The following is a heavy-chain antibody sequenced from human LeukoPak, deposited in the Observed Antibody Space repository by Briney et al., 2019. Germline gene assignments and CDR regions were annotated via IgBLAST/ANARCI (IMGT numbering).Heavy chain of an antibody. Sequence: PGGSLRLSCAASGFTFSSYGMHWVRQAPGKGLEWVAVIWYDGSNKYYADSVKGRFTISRDNSKNTLYLQMNSLRAGDTAVYYCAREGGSSSSALDYWGQGTLVTVSS. CDR1: GFTFSSYG. J-gene: IGHJ4*02. CDR2: IWYDGSNK. CDR3: AREGGSSSSALDY. V-gene: IGHV3-33*01. D-gene: IGHD6-6*01.